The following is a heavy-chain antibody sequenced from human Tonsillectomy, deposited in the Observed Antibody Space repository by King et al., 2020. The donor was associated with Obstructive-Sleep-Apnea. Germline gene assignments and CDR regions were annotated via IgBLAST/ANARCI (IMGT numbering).Heavy chain of an antibody. V-gene: IGHV1-2*02. J-gene: IGHJ4*02. CDR2: INPNSGGT. D-gene: IGHD3-22*01. Sequence: VQLVQSGAEVKKPGASVKVSCKASGYSFTGYYMHWVRQAPGQGLEWMGWINPNSGGTNYAQKFQGRVTMTRDPSISTAYMELSRLRSDDTAVYYCARDPFSGWYSYDSSGYWGQGTLVTVSS. CDR3: ARDPFSGWYSYDSSGY. CDR1: GYSFTGYY.